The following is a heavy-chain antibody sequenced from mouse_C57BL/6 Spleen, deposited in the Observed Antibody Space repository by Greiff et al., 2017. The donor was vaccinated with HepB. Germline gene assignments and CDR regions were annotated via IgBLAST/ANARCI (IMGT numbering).Heavy chain of an antibody. CDR3: ARGSNYAMDY. Sequence: EVQLQQSGPELVKPGASVKISCKASGYTFTDYYMNWVKQSHGKSLEWIGDINPNTGGTSYNQKFKGKATLTVDKSSSPAYMELRSLTSEDSAGYYCARGSNYAMDYWGQGTSVTGSS. CDR1: GYTFTDYY. J-gene: IGHJ4*01. D-gene: IGHD5-1*01. V-gene: IGHV1-26*01. CDR2: INPNTGGT.